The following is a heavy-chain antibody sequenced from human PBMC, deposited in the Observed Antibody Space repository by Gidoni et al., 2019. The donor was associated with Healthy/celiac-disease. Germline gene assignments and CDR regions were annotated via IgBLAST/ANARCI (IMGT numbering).Heavy chain of an antibody. CDR1: GFTFSSYG. CDR3: AKDSGGGALPSSYFDL. J-gene: IGHJ2*01. Sequence: QVQLVESGGGVVQPGRSLRLSCAASGFTFSSYGMHWVRQAPGKGLEWVAVISYDGSNKYYADSVKGRFTISRDNSKNTLYLQMNSLRAEDTAVYYCAKDSGGGALPSSYFDLWGRGTLVTVSS. V-gene: IGHV3-30*18. D-gene: IGHD3-16*01. CDR2: ISYDGSNK.